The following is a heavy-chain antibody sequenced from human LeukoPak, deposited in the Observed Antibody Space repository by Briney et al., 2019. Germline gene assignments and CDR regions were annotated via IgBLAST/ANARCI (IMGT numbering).Heavy chain of an antibody. V-gene: IGHV4-31*03. CDR1: GDSISSRTYC. Sequence: SETLSLTCSVSGDSISSRTYCWTWIRQHPEKGLEWIGYIWNSGSTNYNPSLKSRVTISVDTSKNQFSLKLSSVTAADTAVYYCARSMGYCSSTSCSLGYWGQGTLVTVSS. D-gene: IGHD2-2*01. CDR2: IWNSGST. CDR3: ARSMGYCSSTSCSLGY. J-gene: IGHJ4*02.